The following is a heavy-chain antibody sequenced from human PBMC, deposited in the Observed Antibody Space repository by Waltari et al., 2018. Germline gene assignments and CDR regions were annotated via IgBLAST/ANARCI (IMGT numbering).Heavy chain of an antibody. J-gene: IGHJ4*02. Sequence: QVQLVQSGAEVKKPGASVKVSCKASGYTFTGYYIHWVRQAPGQGLEWMGRSSPNSGGTTYEQKFQGRVTMTGDTSISTVYMDLSRLRSDDTAVYYCARGDSGSYFYWGQGTLVTVSS. V-gene: IGHV1-2*02. D-gene: IGHD1-26*01. CDR2: SSPNSGGT. CDR1: GYTFTGYY. CDR3: ARGDSGSYFY.